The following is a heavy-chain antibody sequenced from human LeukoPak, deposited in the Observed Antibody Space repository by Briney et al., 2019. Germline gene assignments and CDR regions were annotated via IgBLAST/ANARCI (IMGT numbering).Heavy chain of an antibody. CDR2: INHSGST. D-gene: IGHD3-9*01. CDR1: GGSFSGYY. V-gene: IGHV4-34*01. CDR3: ARDRIILTGYYLDY. Sequence: PSETLSLTCAVYGGSFSGYYWSWIRQPPGKGLEWIGEINHSGSTNYNPSLKSRVTISVDTSKNQFSLKLSSVTAADTAVYYCARDRIILTGYYLDYWGQGTLVTVSS. J-gene: IGHJ4*02.